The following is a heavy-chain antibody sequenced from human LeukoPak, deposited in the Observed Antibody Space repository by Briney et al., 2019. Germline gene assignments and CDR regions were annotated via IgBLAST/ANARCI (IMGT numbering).Heavy chain of an antibody. Sequence: GGSLRLSCAASGFTFSSYAMSWVRQAPGKGLEWVAVISYDGSNKYYADSVKGRFTISRDNSKSTLYLQMNSLRAEDTAVYYCARDFDLDDSSGYYYSGYFDYWGQGTLVTVSS. CDR1: GFTFSSYA. J-gene: IGHJ4*02. CDR3: ARDFDLDDSSGYYYSGYFDY. CDR2: ISYDGSNK. D-gene: IGHD3-22*01. V-gene: IGHV3-30*04.